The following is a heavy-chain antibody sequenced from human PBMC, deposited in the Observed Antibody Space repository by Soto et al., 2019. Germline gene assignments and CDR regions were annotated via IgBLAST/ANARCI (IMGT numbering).Heavy chain of an antibody. J-gene: IGHJ6*03. CDR1: GYTFTSYG. Sequence: QVQLVQSGAEVKKPGASVKVSCKASGYTFTSYGISWVRQAPGQGLEWMGWISAYNGNTNYAQKLQGRVTMTTDTSTSTAYMELRSFRSDDTAVYYCARGKTTVTEKPYYYYYMDVWGKGTTVTVSS. V-gene: IGHV1-18*01. CDR3: ARGKTTVTEKPYYYYYMDV. D-gene: IGHD4-17*01. CDR2: ISAYNGNT.